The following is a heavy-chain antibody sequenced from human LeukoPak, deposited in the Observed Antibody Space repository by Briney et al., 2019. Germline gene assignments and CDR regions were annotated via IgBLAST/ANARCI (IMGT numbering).Heavy chain of an antibody. CDR2: IYYSGST. Sequence: SETLSLTCTVSGDSISSYYWGWIRQPPGKGLEWLGSIYYSGSTYYNPSLKSRVTISVDTSKNQFSLKLSSVTAADTAVYYCARLDYYDSSGTFDYWGQGTLVTVSS. CDR3: ARLDYYDSSGTFDY. CDR1: GDSISSYY. D-gene: IGHD3-22*01. V-gene: IGHV4-39*01. J-gene: IGHJ4*02.